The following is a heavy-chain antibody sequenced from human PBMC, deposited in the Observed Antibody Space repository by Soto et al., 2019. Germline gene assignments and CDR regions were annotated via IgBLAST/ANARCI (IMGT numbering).Heavy chain of an antibody. CDR1: GYTFTSYG. Sequence: ASVKVSCKASGYTFTSYGISWVRQAPGQGLEWMGWISAYNGNTNYAQKLQGRVTMTTDTSTSTAYMELRSLRSDDTAVYYCARVRTDPDNIVVVPAARDAFDIWGQGTMVTVSS. V-gene: IGHV1-18*01. CDR2: ISAYNGNT. CDR3: ARVRTDPDNIVVVPAARDAFDI. J-gene: IGHJ3*02. D-gene: IGHD2-2*01.